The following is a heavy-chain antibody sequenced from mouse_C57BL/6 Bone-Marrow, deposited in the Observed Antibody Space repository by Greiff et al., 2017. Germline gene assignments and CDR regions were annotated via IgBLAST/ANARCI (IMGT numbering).Heavy chain of an antibody. D-gene: IGHD1-3*01. CDR1: GYSFTGYY. CDR2: INPSTGGT. V-gene: IGHV1-42*01. J-gene: IGHJ2*01. Sequence: EVQLQQSGPELVKPGASVKISCKASGYSFTGYYMNWVKQSPEKSLEWIGEINPSTGGTTYNQKFKAKATLTVDKSSSTAYMQLKSLTSEDSAVYYCARKLVDYWGQGTTLTVSS. CDR3: ARKLVDY.